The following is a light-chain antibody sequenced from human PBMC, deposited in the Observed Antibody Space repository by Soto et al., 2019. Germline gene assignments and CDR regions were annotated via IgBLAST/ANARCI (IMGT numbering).Light chain of an antibody. J-gene: IGKJ1*01. CDR2: AAS. CDR1: QTIITF. Sequence: DIQLTQSPSSLSASVGDRVTITCRASQTIITFLNWYQQKPGKAPNLLISAASSLHSGVPSWFSGSGSGTDFTLTISSLQPEDFATYYCQQSYTSPWTFGQGTKVAIK. V-gene: IGKV1-39*01. CDR3: QQSYTSPWT.